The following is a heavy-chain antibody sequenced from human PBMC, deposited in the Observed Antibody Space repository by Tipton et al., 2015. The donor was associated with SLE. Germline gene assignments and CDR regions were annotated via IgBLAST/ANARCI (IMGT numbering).Heavy chain of an antibody. CDR1: GDSIRSSSYY. V-gene: IGHV4-39*07. CDR3: VRFPTFRRQDDF. D-gene: IGHD2/OR15-2a*01. CDR2: IYYSGST. J-gene: IGHJ4*02. Sequence: GLVKPSETLSLTCIVSGDSIRSSSYYWGWNRQPPGKGLEWIGSIYYSGSTYYNPSLGSRVTISVDMSKNQFSLRWKSLTAADTAVYHCVRFPTFRRQDDFWGQGTLVTVSS.